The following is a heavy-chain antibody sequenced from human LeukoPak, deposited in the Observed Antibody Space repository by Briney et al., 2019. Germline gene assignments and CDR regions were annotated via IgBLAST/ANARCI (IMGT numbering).Heavy chain of an antibody. CDR2: IDHSGST. CDR1: GGSFSGYY. Sequence: SETLSLTCAVYGGSFSGYYWTWIRQPPGKGLEWIGEIDHSGSTNYNPSLKSRVTISVDTSKNQFSLKLSSVTAADTAVYYCARANSGWSINFDYWDQGTLVTVSS. J-gene: IGHJ4*02. D-gene: IGHD6-19*01. V-gene: IGHV4-34*01. CDR3: ARANSGWSINFDY.